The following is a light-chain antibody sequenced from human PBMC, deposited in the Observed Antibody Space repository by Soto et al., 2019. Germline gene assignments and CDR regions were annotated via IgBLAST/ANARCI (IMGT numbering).Light chain of an antibody. CDR1: QGISTY. CDR2: AAS. V-gene: IGKV1-9*01. Sequence: DIQLTQSPSLLSSSVGDRVTITCRASQGISTYLAWYQQTSGKAPKLLISAASTLQRGGPSRFSGSGSGTQFTLTISSLRPEDFATYYCQQLNAYPLTFGGGTKVDIK. CDR3: QQLNAYPLT. J-gene: IGKJ4*01.